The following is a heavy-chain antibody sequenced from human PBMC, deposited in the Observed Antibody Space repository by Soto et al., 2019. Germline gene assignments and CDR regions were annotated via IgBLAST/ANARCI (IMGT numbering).Heavy chain of an antibody. V-gene: IGHV4-39*01. CDR1: GGSISNSNYY. Sequence: PSETLSLTCTVSGGSISNSNYYWGWIRQPPGKGLEWIGSIYYSGSTYYNPSLKSRVTISVDTSKNQFSLKMSSVTAADTAVYHCARHLARREYGGNIWSPGSYVPTWFDYWAPGTLVTVSS. CDR3: ARHLARREYGGNIWSPGSYVPTWFDY. J-gene: IGHJ4*02. CDR2: IYYSGST. D-gene: IGHD4-17*01.